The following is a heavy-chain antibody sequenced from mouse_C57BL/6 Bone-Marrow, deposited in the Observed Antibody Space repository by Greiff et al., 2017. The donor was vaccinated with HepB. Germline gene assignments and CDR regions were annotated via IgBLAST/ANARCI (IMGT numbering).Heavy chain of an antibody. CDR3: TTSYYGYDGFAY. D-gene: IGHD2-9*01. CDR1: GFNIKDDY. Sequence: EVMLVESGAELVRPGASVKLSCTASGFNIKDDYMHWVKQRPEQGLEWIGWIDPENGDTEYASKFQGKATITADTSSNTAYLQLSSLTSEDTAVYYGTTSYYGYDGFAYWGQGTLVTVSA. J-gene: IGHJ3*01. V-gene: IGHV14-4*01. CDR2: IDPENGDT.